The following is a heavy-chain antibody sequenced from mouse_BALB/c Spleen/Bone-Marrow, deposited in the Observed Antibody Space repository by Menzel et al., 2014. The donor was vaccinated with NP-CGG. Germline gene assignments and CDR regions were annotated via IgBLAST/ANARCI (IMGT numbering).Heavy chain of an antibody. Sequence: VQLQQSGPELVKPGASVKMSCKASGYTFTDYVISWVKQRTGQGLEWIGEIYPGSGSTYYNEKFKGKATLTADKSSNTAYMRLSSLASEDSAVYFCARYYNYDLYFDVWGAGTTVTVSS. D-gene: IGHD2-12*01. CDR1: GYTFTDYV. CDR3: ARYYNYDLYFDV. CDR2: IYPGSGST. V-gene: IGHV1-77*01. J-gene: IGHJ1*01.